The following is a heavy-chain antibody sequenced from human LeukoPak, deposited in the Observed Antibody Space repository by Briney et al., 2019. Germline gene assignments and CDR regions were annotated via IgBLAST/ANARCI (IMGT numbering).Heavy chain of an antibody. CDR1: GVSISSGGYY. Sequence: SETLSLTCTVSGVSISSGGYYWSWIRQHPGKGLEWIGYIYYSGSTYYNPSLKSRVTISVDTSKNQFSLKLSSVTAADTAVYYCARGRSSRAPFDYWGQGTLVTVSS. CDR2: IYYSGST. CDR3: ARGRSSRAPFDY. V-gene: IGHV4-31*03. J-gene: IGHJ4*02.